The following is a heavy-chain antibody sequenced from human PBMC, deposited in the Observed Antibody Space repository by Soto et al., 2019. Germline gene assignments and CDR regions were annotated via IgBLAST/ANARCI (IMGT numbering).Heavy chain of an antibody. CDR3: ARDQGITTFGVYSMYYYGMDV. CDR2: FDPEDGET. V-gene: IGHV1-24*01. CDR1: GYTLAELS. J-gene: IGHJ6*02. Sequence: ASVKVSCKVSGYTLAELSMHWVRQAPGKGLEWMGGFDPEDGETIYAQKFQGRVTMTEDTSTDTAYMELRSLRSDDTAVYYCARDQGITTFGVYSMYYYGMDVWG. D-gene: IGHD3-3*01.